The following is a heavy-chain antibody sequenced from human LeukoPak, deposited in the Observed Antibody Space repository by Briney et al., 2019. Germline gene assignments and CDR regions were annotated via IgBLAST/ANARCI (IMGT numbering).Heavy chain of an antibody. CDR3: AKYFRADSGNYYRSFDY. V-gene: IGHV3-48*01. D-gene: IGHD1-26*01. CDR2: ISSSSSTI. CDR1: GFTSSSYS. J-gene: IGHJ4*02. Sequence: GGSLRLSCAASGFTSSSYSMNWVRQAPGKGLEWVSYISSSSSTIYYADSVKGRFTISRDNAKNSLYLQMISLRAEDTAVYYCAKYFRADSGNYYRSFDYWGQGTLVTVSS.